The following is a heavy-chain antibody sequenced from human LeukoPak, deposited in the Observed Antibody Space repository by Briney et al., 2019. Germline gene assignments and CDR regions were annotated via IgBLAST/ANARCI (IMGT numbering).Heavy chain of an antibody. D-gene: IGHD1-26*01. CDR2: IHTSGGS. CDR1: GASISHYY. Sequence: PSETLFLTCTVSGASISHYYWSWIRQTPEKGLEWMGHIHTSGGSSPYPSLKSRLTMSIETSRNQFSLKLTSVTAADTAVYFCARLGSYHDFWGQGALVTVSS. CDR3: ARLGSYHDF. J-gene: IGHJ4*02. V-gene: IGHV4-4*09.